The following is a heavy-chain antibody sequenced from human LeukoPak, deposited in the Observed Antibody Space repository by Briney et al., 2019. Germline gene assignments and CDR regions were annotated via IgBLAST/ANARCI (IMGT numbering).Heavy chain of an antibody. D-gene: IGHD4-23*01. J-gene: IGHJ3*02. Sequence: SETLSLTCTVSGGSISSGSYYWSWIRQPPGKGLEWIGYIYYSGTTYYNPSLKSRVTMSVDMSKNQFSLKLSSVTAADTAVYYCARHYYGGSGAFDIWGQGTMVTVSS. CDR1: GGSISSGSYY. CDR2: IYYSGTT. V-gene: IGHV4-61*01. CDR3: ARHYYGGSGAFDI.